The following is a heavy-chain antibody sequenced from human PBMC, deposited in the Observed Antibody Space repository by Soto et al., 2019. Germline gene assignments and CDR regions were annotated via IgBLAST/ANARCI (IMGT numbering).Heavy chain of an antibody. CDR3: ARDQSGYNYGFRFDQ. CDR1: GFTFTDYY. CDR2: ISSRSSYT. V-gene: IGHV3-11*05. Sequence: QVQLVESGGGLVKPGGSLRLSCAASGFTFTDYYMSWIRQAPGRGLEWLSYISSRSSYTNYADSVKGRFTISRDNAKNSLYLEMNSLRVEDTAVYYCARDQSGYNYGFRFDQWGQGILVTVSS. D-gene: IGHD5-18*01. J-gene: IGHJ4*02.